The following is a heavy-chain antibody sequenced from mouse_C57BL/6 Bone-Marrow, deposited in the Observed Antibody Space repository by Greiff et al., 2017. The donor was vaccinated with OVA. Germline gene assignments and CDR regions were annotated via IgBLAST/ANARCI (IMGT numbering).Heavy chain of an antibody. Sequence: VQLQQPGAELVKPGASVKLSCKASGYTFTSYWMHWVKQRPGQGLEWIGMIHPNSGSTNYNEKFKSKATLTVDKSSSTAYMQLSSLTSEDSAVYYCARDGGGDYAMDYWGQGTSVTVSS. CDR2: IHPNSGST. V-gene: IGHV1-64*01. CDR3: ARDGGGDYAMDY. J-gene: IGHJ4*01. CDR1: GYTFTSYW.